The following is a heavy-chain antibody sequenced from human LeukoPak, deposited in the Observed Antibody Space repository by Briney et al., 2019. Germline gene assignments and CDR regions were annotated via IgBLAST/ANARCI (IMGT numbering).Heavy chain of an antibody. J-gene: IGHJ6*02. CDR3: ARTVGATHYYYYGMDV. CDR2: ISSSSSYI. Sequence: PGGSLRLSCAASGFTFSSYSMNWVRQAPGKGLEWVSSISSSSSYIYYADSVKGRFTISRDNAKNSLYLQMNSLRAEDTAVYYCARTVGATHYYYYGMDVWGQGTTVTVSS. D-gene: IGHD1-26*01. V-gene: IGHV3-21*01. CDR1: GFTFSSYS.